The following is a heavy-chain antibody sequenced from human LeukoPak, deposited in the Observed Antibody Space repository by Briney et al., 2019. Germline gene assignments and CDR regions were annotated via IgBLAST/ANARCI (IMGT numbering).Heavy chain of an antibody. CDR2: INHSGST. CDR3: ARHVVNSSGWPFDY. J-gene: IGHJ4*02. V-gene: IGHV4-34*01. CDR1: GGSFSGYY. D-gene: IGHD6-19*01. Sequence: SETLSLTCAVYGGSFSGYYWSWIRQPPGKGLEWIGEINHSGSTNYNPSLKSRVTISVDTSKNQFSLKLSSVTAADTAVYYCARHVVNSSGWPFDYWGQGTLVTVSS.